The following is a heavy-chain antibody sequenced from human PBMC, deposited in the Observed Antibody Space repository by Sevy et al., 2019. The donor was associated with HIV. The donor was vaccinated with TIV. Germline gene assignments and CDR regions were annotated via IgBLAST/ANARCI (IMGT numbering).Heavy chain of an antibody. CDR3: AKDMGRSGNYYYGMDV. D-gene: IGHD3-10*01. CDR2: ISWDSDIV. V-gene: IGHV3-9*01. Sequence: GGSLRLSCAASRFNFDDYAMHWVRQAPGKGLEWVSGISWDSDIVAYADSVKGRFTISRDNAKNSLYLQMNSLRPEDTALYYCAKDMGRSGNYYYGMDVLGQGTTVTVSS. CDR1: RFNFDDYA. J-gene: IGHJ6*02.